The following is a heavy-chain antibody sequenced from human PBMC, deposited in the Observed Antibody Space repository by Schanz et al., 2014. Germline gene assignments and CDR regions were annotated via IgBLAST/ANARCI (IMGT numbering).Heavy chain of an antibody. J-gene: IGHJ4*02. CDR2: INSVGSNT. D-gene: IGHD6-13*01. CDR1: GFTFSSHW. Sequence: EVQLVQSGGGLVQPGGSLRLSCAASGFTFSSHWMHWVRQDPGKGLVWVARINSVGSNTDYADSVTGRFTISRDNAKNTLYLQMNSLSAEDTAVYYCARDQGYTTSWHICDLWGQGTLVTVSA. V-gene: IGHV3-74*01. CDR3: ARDQGYTTSWHICDL.